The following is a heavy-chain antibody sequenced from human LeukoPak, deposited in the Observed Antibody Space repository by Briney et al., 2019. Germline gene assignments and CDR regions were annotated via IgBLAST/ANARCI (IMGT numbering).Heavy chain of an antibody. Sequence: PGGSLRLSCAASGFTFNSYAMHWVRQAPGKGLEWVALISYDGSNKYYADSVKGRFTMSRDNSKNTLYLQMNSLRPEDTAVYYCARDEFYYNSGSPAGHYYHYMDVWGRGTTVTVSS. J-gene: IGHJ6*03. CDR3: ARDEFYYNSGSPAGHYYHYMDV. CDR2: ISYDGSNK. D-gene: IGHD3-10*01. CDR1: GFTFNSYA. V-gene: IGHV3-30*04.